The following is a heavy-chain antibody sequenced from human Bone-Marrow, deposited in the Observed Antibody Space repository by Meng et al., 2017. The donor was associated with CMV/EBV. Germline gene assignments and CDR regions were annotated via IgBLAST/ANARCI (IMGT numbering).Heavy chain of an antibody. CDR3: ARSAPPVSGDYYYGMDV. V-gene: IGHV4-39*01. CDR1: GGSISSRSYY. CDR2: IYYSGST. J-gene: IGHJ6*02. Sequence: SETLSLTCTVSGGSISSRSYYWGWIRQPPGKGLEWIGSIYYSGSTYYNPSLKSRVTISVDTSKNQFSLKLSSVTVADTAVYYCARSAPPVSGDYYYGMDVWGQGTTVTVSS. D-gene: IGHD3-10*01.